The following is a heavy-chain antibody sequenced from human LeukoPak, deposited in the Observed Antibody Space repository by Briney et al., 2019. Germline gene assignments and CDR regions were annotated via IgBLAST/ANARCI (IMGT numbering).Heavy chain of an antibody. Sequence: GGSLRLSCAASGFTFSSYAMSWVRQTPGKGLEWVSAISGSGGSTYYADSVKGRFTISRDNSKNTLYLQMNSLRAEDTAVYYCAKDLLEMSTHAGYYFDYWGQGTLVTVSS. CDR1: GFTFSSYA. CDR3: AKDLLEMSTHAGYYFDY. CDR2: ISGSGGST. D-gene: IGHD5-24*01. J-gene: IGHJ4*02. V-gene: IGHV3-23*01.